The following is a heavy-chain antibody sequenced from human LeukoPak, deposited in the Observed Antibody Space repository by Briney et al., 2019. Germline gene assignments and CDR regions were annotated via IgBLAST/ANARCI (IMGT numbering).Heavy chain of an antibody. D-gene: IGHD6-13*01. V-gene: IGHV4-4*09. CDR2: MYGSGRT. CDR1: GVSINSHY. CDR3: ARLYIGGYSRSTNYDWFDP. Sequence: SETLSLTCTVSGVSINSHYLNWVRQPPGKGLEWIGYMYGSGRTTYNPSLKSRVPMSVDTSKDQFSRNLTSVTAADTAVYYCARLYIGGYSRSTNYDWFDPWGQGTLVTVSS. J-gene: IGHJ5*02.